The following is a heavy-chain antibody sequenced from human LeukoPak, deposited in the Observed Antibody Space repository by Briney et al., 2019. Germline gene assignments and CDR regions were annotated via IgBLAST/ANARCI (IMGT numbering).Heavy chain of an antibody. D-gene: IGHD2-15*01. CDR3: ASQYVARDDAFDI. CDR2: IYYSGST. V-gene: IGHV4-59*01. J-gene: IGHJ3*02. Sequence: PSETLSLTCTVSGGSISSYYWSLIRQPPGKGLEWIGYIYYSGSTNYNPSLKSRVTISVDTSKNQFSLKLSSVTAADTAVYYCASQYVARDDAFDIWGQGTMVTVSS. CDR1: GGSISSYY.